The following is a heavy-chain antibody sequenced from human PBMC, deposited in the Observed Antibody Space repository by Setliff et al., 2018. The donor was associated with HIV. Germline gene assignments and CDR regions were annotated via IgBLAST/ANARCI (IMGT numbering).Heavy chain of an antibody. V-gene: IGHV1-18*01. Sequence: ASVKVSCKAAGYSFHSYGLSWVRLAPGQGLEWMGWISPYNGNTNYAQRFQGRLTMTTDTSTITAYMELRSLRSDDTAVYYCARVRERSGVTGTDDAFDIWGQGTAVTVSS. CDR1: GYSFHSYG. J-gene: IGHJ3*02. D-gene: IGHD2-15*01. CDR3: ARVRERSGVTGTDDAFDI. CDR2: ISPYNGNT.